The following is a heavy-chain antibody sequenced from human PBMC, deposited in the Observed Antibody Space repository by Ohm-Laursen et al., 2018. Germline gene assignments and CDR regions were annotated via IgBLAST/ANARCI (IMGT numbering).Heavy chain of an antibody. V-gene: IGHV3-53*01. J-gene: IGHJ6*02. D-gene: IGHD3-22*01. CDR1: GFTVSSNY. Sequence: SLRLSCAASGFTVSSNYMSWVRQAPGKGLAWVSVIYSGGSTYYADSVKGRFTISRDNSKNTLYLQMNSLRAADTAVYYCARGYDKYYGMDVWGQGTTVTVSS. CDR3: ARGYDKYYGMDV. CDR2: IYSGGST.